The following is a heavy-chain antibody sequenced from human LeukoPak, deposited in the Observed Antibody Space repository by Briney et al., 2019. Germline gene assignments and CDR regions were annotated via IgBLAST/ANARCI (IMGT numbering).Heavy chain of an antibody. V-gene: IGHV1-46*01. Sequence: GASVKVSCKASGYTFTSYYMHWVRQAPGQGLEWMGIINPSGGSTSYAQKFQGRVTMTRDTSTSTVYMELSSLRSEDTAVYYCARAFIAVAATLPNFDYYYYYMDVWGKGTTVTVSS. D-gene: IGHD6-19*01. CDR1: GYTFTSYY. CDR3: ARAFIAVAATLPNFDYYYYYMDV. J-gene: IGHJ6*03. CDR2: INPSGGST.